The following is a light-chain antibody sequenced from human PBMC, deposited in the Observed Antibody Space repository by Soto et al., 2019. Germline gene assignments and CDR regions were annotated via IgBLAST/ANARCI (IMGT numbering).Light chain of an antibody. J-gene: IGKJ1*01. CDR2: AAS. V-gene: IGKV1-16*02. Sequence: DIQMTQSPSSLSASVGDRVTITCRASQGISNYFAWFQQKPVKAPKTLIYAASSLQSGIPSKFSGSESWTKFTLTISSLQPEDFSAYYDQKYTSYHQTFGRGIMMEIK. CDR1: QGISNY. CDR3: QKYTSYHQT.